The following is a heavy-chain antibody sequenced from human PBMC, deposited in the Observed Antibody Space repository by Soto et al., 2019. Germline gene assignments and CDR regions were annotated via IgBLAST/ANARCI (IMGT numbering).Heavy chain of an antibody. CDR3: ARSMTTVTTNDY. CDR1: GGSISSGGYS. Sequence: SETLSLTCAVSGGSISSGGYSWSWIRQPPGKGLEWIGYIYHSGSTYYNPSLKSRVTISVDRSKNQFSLKLSSVTAADTAVYYCARSMTTVTTNDYWGQRSLVTGSS. V-gene: IGHV4-30-2*01. J-gene: IGHJ4*02. D-gene: IGHD4-17*01. CDR2: IYHSGST.